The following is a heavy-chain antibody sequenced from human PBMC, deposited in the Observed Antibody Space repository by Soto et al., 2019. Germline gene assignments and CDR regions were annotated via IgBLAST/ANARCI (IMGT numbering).Heavy chain of an antibody. CDR3: AKGRGGSGSLTPRVDF. D-gene: IGHD3-10*01. CDR1: GFTFNNNA. Sequence: EVQLLESGGGLVQPGGSLSLSCAASGFTFNNNAMPWFRQAPGKGLEWVSAIRGGGDTTSYADSVKGRFTVSRDGSKNTLYLQMSSLRAEDTALYYCAKGRGGSGSLTPRVDFWGQGTLVTVSS. CDR2: IRGGGDTT. V-gene: IGHV3-23*01. J-gene: IGHJ4*02.